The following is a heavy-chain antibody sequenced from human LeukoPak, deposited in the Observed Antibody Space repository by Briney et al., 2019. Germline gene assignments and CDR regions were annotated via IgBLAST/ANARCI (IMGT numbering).Heavy chain of an antibody. CDR3: AKLTRGYCDSSACPNWFDP. D-gene: IGHD2/OR15-2a*01. Sequence: GGSLRLSCAASGSTFSSYWMNWVRQAPGKGLEWVANIKQDGSEKFCLDSVKGRFTISRDNAKNSLYLQMNSLRAEDTALYYCAKLTRGYCDSSACPNWFDPWGRGTLVTVSS. V-gene: IGHV3-7*05. CDR2: IKQDGSEK. CDR1: GSTFSSYW. J-gene: IGHJ5*02.